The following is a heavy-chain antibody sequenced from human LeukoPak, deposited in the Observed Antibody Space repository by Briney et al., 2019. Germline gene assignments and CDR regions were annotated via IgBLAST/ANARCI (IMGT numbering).Heavy chain of an antibody. D-gene: IGHD6-25*01. V-gene: IGHV3-30-3*01. J-gene: IGHJ4*02. Sequence: GGSLRLSSAASGFTFSNHAMLWVRQPPGKGPEWVAVISDDGNSDHYADSVKGRFTFSRDNSKNTLSLQMNSLRGEDTAVYYCARGSAPAGTYHLDCWGQGTLVTVSS. CDR1: GFTFSNHA. CDR3: ARGSAPAGTYHLDC. CDR2: ISDDGNSD.